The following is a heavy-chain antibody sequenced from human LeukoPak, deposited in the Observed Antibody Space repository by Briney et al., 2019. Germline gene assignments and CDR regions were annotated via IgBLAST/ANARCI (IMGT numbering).Heavy chain of an antibody. CDR2: IYSGDTT. V-gene: IGHV3-53*01. D-gene: IGHD1-26*01. CDR1: GFTVNNY. Sequence: TGGSLRLSCAASGFTVNNYMNWVRQAPGKGLEWISVIYSGDTTDYADSVTGRFTISRNNAKKSLHLQMNSLRAEDTAVYYCARHPDGSLSLDYWGQGTLVTVSS. CDR3: ARHPDGSLSLDY. J-gene: IGHJ4*02.